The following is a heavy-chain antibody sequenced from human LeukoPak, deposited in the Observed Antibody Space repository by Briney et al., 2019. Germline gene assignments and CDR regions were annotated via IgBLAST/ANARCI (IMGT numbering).Heavy chain of an antibody. V-gene: IGHV1-69*05. CDR1: GGTFSSYA. J-gene: IGHJ6*03. D-gene: IGHD3-3*01. CDR3: ARGPPDSGYDFWSGPDYYYYTDV. CDR2: IIPIFGTA. Sequence: ASVKVSCKASGGTFSSYAISWVRQAPGQGLEWMGGIIPIFGTANYAQKFQGRVTITTDESTSTAYMELSSLRSEDTAVYYCARGPPDSGYDFWSGPDYYYYTDVWGKGTTVTVSS.